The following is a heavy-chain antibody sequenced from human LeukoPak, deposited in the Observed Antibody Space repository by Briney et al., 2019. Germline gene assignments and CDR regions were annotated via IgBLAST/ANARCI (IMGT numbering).Heavy chain of an antibody. V-gene: IGHV3-21*01. D-gene: IGHD1-26*01. J-gene: IGHJ3*01. Sequence: GGSLRLSCAASGFTFGTFAMIWVRQPPGKGLEWVSSIFPSGGEIHYADSVRGRFTISRDNAKNSLYLQMNSLRAEDTAVYYCARDSGVGACLFCSAFDLWGQGTMVTVSS. CDR2: IFPSGGEI. CDR3: ARDSGVGACLFCSAFDL. CDR1: GFTFGTFA.